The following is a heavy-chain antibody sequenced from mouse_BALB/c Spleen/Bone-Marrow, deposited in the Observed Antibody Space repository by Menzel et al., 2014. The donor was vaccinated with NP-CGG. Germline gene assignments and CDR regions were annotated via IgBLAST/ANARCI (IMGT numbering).Heavy chain of an antibody. CDR3: ARYGGRSYDGFAY. D-gene: IGHD2-12*01. CDR2: INPSTGYT. CDR1: GYTFTIYW. V-gene: IGHV1-7*01. Sequence: VKLVESGAELAKPGASVKMSCNASGYTFTIYWMHWVKQRPGQGLEWIGYINPSTGYTEYNQKFKDKATLTADKSSSTAYMQLSSLTSEDSAVYYCARYGGRSYDGFAYWGQGTLVTVSA. J-gene: IGHJ3*01.